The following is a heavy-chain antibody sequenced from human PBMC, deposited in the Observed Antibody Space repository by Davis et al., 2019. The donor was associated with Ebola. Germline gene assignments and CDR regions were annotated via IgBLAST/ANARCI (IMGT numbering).Heavy chain of an antibody. J-gene: IGHJ6*04. Sequence: GGSLRLSCTDSVITFSSYAMTWVRQAPGKGLEWVSAISGSGGSTYYADSVKGRFTISRDNAKNTLYLQMNSLRAEDTAVYYCSREVRGGFSPMDLWGTGTTVTVSS. D-gene: IGHD5-18*01. CDR1: VITFSSYA. CDR3: SREVRGGFSPMDL. V-gene: IGHV3-23*01. CDR2: ISGSGGST.